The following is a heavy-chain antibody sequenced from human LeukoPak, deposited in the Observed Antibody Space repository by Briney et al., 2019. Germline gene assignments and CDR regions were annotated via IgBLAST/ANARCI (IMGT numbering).Heavy chain of an antibody. CDR1: GFTFTIYV. J-gene: IGHJ4*02. CDR2: ISYDGGSNK. V-gene: IGHV3-30*03. D-gene: IGHD3-10*01. CDR3: ARERGTY. Sequence: GGSLRLSCAASGFTFTIYVMHWVRQAPGRGLEWVAGISYDGGSNKYYGDSVKGRFTISRDNSMNTLYLQMNSLRPEDTAIYYCARERGTYWGQGTLVTVSS.